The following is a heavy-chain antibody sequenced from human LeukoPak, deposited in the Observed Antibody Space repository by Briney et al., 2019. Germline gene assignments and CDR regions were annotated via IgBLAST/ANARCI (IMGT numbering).Heavy chain of an antibody. V-gene: IGHV3-53*04. CDR3: ARDIGSDLDY. CDR2: IYSGGST. CDR1: GFTVSSNY. D-gene: IGHD2-15*01. J-gene: IGHJ4*02. Sequence: GGSLRLSCAASGFTVSSNYMSWVRQAPGKGLEWVSAIYSGGSTYYADSVKGRFTISRHNSKNTLYLQMNSLRAEDTAVYYCARDIGSDLDYWGQGTLVTVSS.